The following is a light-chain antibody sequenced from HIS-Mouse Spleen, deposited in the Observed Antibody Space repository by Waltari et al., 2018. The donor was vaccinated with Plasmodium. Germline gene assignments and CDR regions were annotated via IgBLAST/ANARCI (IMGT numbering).Light chain of an antibody. CDR3: CSYAGSSTFV. Sequence: QSALTQPASVSGSPGQSITTSCTGTSSDVGGSNLVSWYQQHPGKAPQLMIYECSKRPSGVSNRFSGSKSGNTASLTISGLQAEDEADYYCCSYAGSSTFVFGGGTKLTVL. V-gene: IGLV2-23*03. CDR2: ECS. J-gene: IGLJ3*02. CDR1: SSDVGGSNL.